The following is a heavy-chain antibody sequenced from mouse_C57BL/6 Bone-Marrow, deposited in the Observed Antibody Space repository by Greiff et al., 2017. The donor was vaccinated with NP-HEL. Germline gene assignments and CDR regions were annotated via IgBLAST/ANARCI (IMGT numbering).Heavy chain of an antibody. Sequence: EVQLVESGAGLVKPGGSLKLSCAASGFTFSSYAMSWVRQTPEKRLAWVAYISRGGGYTYYADNVKGRFTISRDNARNTLYLQRSSLTSEDTAMYYCTRSGSNFYFDYWGQGTTLTVSS. CDR3: TRSGSNFYFDY. CDR2: ISRGGGYT. D-gene: IGHD2-5*01. V-gene: IGHV5-9-1*02. J-gene: IGHJ2*01. CDR1: GFTFSSYA.